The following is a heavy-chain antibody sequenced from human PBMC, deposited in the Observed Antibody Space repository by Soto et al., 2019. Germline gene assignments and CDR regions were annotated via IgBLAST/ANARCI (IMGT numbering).Heavy chain of an antibody. V-gene: IGHV2-5*02. J-gene: IGHJ6*02. Sequence: QITLKESGPTLVKPTQTLTLTCTFSGFSLSTSGVGVGWIRQPPGKALEWLALIYWDDDKRYSPSLKSRLTIRNDTAKHQVVLTMTNMDPVDTATYYCAHSPPRLYCSGGSCYSSYYYGMDVWGQGTTVTVSS. CDR1: GFSLSTSGVG. CDR2: IYWDDDK. CDR3: AHSPPRLYCSGGSCYSSYYYGMDV. D-gene: IGHD2-15*01.